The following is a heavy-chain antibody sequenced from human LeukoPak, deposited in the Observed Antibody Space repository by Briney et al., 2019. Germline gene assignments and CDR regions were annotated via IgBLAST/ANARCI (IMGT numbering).Heavy chain of an antibody. Sequence: PGGSLRLSCAASGFTFDDYGMSWVRQAPGKGLEWVSAISGSGGSTFYADSVKGRFTISRDNSRNTLYLQLNSLRAEDTAVYYCAIEVPGNFDYWGQGTLVTVSS. CDR3: AIEVPGNFDY. D-gene: IGHD1-26*01. V-gene: IGHV3-23*01. CDR2: ISGSGGST. CDR1: GFTFDDYG. J-gene: IGHJ4*02.